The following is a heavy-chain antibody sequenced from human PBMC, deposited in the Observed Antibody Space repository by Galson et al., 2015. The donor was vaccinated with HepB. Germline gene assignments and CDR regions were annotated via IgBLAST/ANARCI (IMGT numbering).Heavy chain of an antibody. CDR1: GFTFSSYW. V-gene: IGHV3-7*03. J-gene: IGHJ3*02. CDR3: ARVGRDYDILTGYYTELGAFDI. D-gene: IGHD3-9*01. Sequence: SLRLSCAASGFTFSSYWMSWVRQAPGKGLEWVANIKQDGSEKYYVDSVKGRFTISRDNAKNSLYLQMNSLRAEDTAVYYCARVGRDYDILTGYYTELGAFDIWGQGTMVTVSS. CDR2: IKQDGSEK.